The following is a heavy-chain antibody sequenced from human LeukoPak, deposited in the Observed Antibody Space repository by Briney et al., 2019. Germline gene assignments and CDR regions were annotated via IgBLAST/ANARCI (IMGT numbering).Heavy chain of an antibody. D-gene: IGHD3-3*01. CDR3: ARSFLEWNNWFDP. CDR2: IYTSGTT. V-gene: IGHV4-4*07. J-gene: IGHJ5*02. Sequence: SETLSLTCTVSGGSISSYYWSWVRQPAGKGLEWIGRIYTSGTTNYNPSLKSRVTMSVDTSKNQFSLKLSSVTAADTAVYYCARSFLEWNNWFDPWGQGTLVTVSS. CDR1: GGSISSYY.